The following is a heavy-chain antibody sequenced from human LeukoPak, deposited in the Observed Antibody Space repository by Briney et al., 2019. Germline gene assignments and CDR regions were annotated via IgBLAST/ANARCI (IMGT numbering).Heavy chain of an antibody. J-gene: IGHJ4*02. CDR2: IYYSGST. V-gene: IGHV4-59*12. D-gene: IGHD5-18*01. CDR1: GGSISNNY. CDR3: ARVLLAATAMVDY. Sequence: KPSETLSLTCTVSGGSISNNYWSWFRQPPGKGLEWIGYIYYSGSTNYNPSLKSRVTISVDTSKNQFSLKLSSVTAADTAVYYRARVLLAATAMVDYWGQGTLVTVSS.